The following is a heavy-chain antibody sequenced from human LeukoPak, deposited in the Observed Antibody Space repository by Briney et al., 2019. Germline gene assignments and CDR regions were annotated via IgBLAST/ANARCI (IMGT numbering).Heavy chain of an antibody. CDR3: ARGGIAAASN. V-gene: IGHV4-30-4*01. CDR2: ICYSRST. CDR1: GVPISSGDYY. D-gene: IGHD6-25*01. Sequence: SETLSLNCTVSGVPISSGDYYWRWIRQPPAKVLEWIGYICYSRSTHYNPALKNRTSRSVDTSKNQFSLKLSPVTGAGTAMYYCARGGIAAASNWGQGTLVTVSS. J-gene: IGHJ4*02.